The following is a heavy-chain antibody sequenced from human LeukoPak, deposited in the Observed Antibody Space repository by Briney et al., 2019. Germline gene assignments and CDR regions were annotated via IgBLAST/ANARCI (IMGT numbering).Heavy chain of an antibody. CDR3: ARLVAYSETSDYEGGDGFDI. D-gene: IGHD3-22*01. J-gene: IGHJ3*02. Sequence: KPGESLQISCKGSGYSFTSYWIGWVRQLPGKGLEWMGNIYPGDSQPGDSDPKYSPSFRGQVAISADKSVSTAYLQWNSLKASDTAMYYCARLVAYSETSDYEGGDGFDIWGQGTMVTVSS. V-gene: IGHV5-51*01. CDR2: IYPGDSQPGDSDP. CDR1: GYSFTSYW.